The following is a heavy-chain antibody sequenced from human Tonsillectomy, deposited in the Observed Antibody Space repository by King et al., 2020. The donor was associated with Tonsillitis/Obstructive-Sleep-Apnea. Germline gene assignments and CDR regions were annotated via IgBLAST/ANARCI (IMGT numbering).Heavy chain of an antibody. CDR3: ARGPLVVVPPAAPVVHNWFDP. V-gene: IGHV4-34*01. Sequence: VQLQQWGAGLLKPSETLSLTCAVYGGSFSGYYWSWIRQPPGKGLEWIGEINHSGSTNYNPSLKSRVTMSVDTSKNQLSLNLSSVTAADTAVYYCARGPLVVVPPAAPVVHNWFDPWGQGTLVTVSS. CDR1: GGSFSGYY. CDR2: INHSGST. J-gene: IGHJ5*02. D-gene: IGHD2-2*01.